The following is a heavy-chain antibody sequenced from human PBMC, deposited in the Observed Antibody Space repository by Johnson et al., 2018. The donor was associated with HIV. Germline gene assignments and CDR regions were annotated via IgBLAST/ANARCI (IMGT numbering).Heavy chain of an antibody. J-gene: IGHJ3*02. CDR3: AKGGPNYGGNSGAFDI. V-gene: IGHV3-13*01. D-gene: IGHD4-23*01. Sequence: LEWVSAIGTAGDTYYPGSVKGRFTISRKNAKNSLYLQMNSLRAEDTALYYCAKGGPNYGGNSGAFDIWGQGTMVTVSS. CDR2: IGTAGDT.